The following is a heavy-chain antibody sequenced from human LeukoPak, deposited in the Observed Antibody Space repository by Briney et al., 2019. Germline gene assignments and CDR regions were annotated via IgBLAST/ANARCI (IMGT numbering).Heavy chain of an antibody. CDR1: GYTLTELS. V-gene: IGHV1-24*01. CDR3: ATTYSYYGRYFDY. J-gene: IGHJ4*02. Sequence: ASVKVSCKVSGYTLTELSMHWVRQAPGKGLEWMGGFDPEDGETTYAQKFQGRVTMTEDTSTDTAYMELSSLRSEDTAVYYCATTYSYYGRYFDYWGQGTLVTVSS. D-gene: IGHD3-22*01. CDR2: FDPEDGET.